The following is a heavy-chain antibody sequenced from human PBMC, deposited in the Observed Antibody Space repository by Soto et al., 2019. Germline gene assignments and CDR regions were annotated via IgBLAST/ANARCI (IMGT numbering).Heavy chain of an antibody. CDR3: TTAFDTAMDSHFDS. J-gene: IGHJ4*02. CDR2: NSSRVNDYVT. CDR1: GFSFRESA. D-gene: IGHD5-18*01. V-gene: IGHV3-73*01. Sequence: GESLKTSCAASGFSFRESAVHWVPQCSGKGLEWVGRNSSRVNDYVTVYAASVKSSFIVSRDDSNNTASLQMPRLKTEETAVYYCTTAFDTAMDSHFDSWGQGALVTVSS.